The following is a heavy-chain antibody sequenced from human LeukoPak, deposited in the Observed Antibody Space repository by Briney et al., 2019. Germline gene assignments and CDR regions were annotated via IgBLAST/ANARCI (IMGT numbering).Heavy chain of an antibody. Sequence: GESLRLSCATSGFTFNKYTMHWVRQAPGKGLEWLAVISYDGSNKYYADSVKGRFTISRDNSKNTLYLQMNILRAEDTAVYYCARDGRVIVAGFYFDNWGQGTLVTVSS. D-gene: IGHD6-19*01. V-gene: IGHV3-30-3*01. CDR3: ARDGRVIVAGFYFDN. J-gene: IGHJ4*02. CDR1: GFTFNKYT. CDR2: ISYDGSNK.